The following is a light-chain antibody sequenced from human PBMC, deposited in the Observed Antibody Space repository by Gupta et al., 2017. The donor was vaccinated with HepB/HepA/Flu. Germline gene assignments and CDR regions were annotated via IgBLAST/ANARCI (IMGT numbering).Light chain of an antibody. CDR1: QSVGTY. CDR2: DAS. J-gene: IGKJ3*01. V-gene: IGKV3-11*01. Sequence: EIVLTQSPATLSLSPGERATLSCRATQSVGTYLAWYQHKPGQAPRLLIYDASNRATGIPARFSGSGSGTDFTLTISSLEPEDFAVYYCQLRSDWPLFTFGPGTRVDIK. CDR3: QLRSDWPLFT.